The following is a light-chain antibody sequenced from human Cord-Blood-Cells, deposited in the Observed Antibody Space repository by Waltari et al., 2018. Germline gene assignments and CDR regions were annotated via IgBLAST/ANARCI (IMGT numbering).Light chain of an antibody. CDR2: AAS. Sequence: DIQMTQSPSSLSASVGDRVNITCRASQSISSYLNWYQQKPGKAPKLLIYAASSLQSGVPSRFSGSGSGTDFTLTISSLQPEDFATYYCQQSYSTPWTFGQGTKLEIK. V-gene: IGKV1-39*01. CDR3: QQSYSTPWT. CDR1: QSISSY. J-gene: IGKJ2*02.